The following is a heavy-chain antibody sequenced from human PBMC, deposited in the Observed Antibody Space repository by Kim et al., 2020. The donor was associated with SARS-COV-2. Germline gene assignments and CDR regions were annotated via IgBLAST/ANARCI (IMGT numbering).Heavy chain of an antibody. CDR2: IYWDGDK. Sequence: SGPTLVNPTQTLTLTCTFSGFSLSTSIVGVGWIRQPPGKALEWLALIYWDGDKRYSPSLKSRLTITKDTSKNQVVLTMTNMDPVDTATYYCAHRGSNWYYFDYWGQGTLVTVSS. J-gene: IGHJ4*02. D-gene: IGHD6-13*01. CDR1: GFSLSTSIVG. CDR3: AHRGSNWYYFDY. V-gene: IGHV2-5*02.